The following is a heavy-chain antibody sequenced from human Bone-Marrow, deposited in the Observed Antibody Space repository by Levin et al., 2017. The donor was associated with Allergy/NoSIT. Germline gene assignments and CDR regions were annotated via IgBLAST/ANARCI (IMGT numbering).Heavy chain of an antibody. CDR1: GSSISSGYY. J-gene: IGHJ4*02. CDR2: IYHSGNT. D-gene: IGHD3-3*01. Sequence: SETLSLTCAVSGSSISSGYYWGWFRQTPGKGPEWIGNIYHSGNTDYNPSLESRVTISVDASKNQFSLKLTSVTAADTAVYYCARDEVFWSGYYTFDYWGQGTLVTVSS. V-gene: IGHV4-38-2*02. CDR3: ARDEVFWSGYYTFDY.